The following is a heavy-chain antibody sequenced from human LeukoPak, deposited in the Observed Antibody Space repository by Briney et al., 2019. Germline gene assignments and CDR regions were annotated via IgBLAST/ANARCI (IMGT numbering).Heavy chain of an antibody. CDR3: ARDGTHYDFWSGYYNVAGNWFDP. J-gene: IGHJ5*02. CDR1: GFTFSSYG. Sequence: SGGSLRLSCAASGFTFSSYGMHWVRQAPGKGLEWVAVIWYDGSNKYYADSVKGRFTISRDNSKNTLYLQMNSLRAEDTAVYYCARDGTHYDFWSGYYNVAGNWFDPWGQGTLVTVSS. V-gene: IGHV3-33*01. D-gene: IGHD3-3*01. CDR2: IWYDGSNK.